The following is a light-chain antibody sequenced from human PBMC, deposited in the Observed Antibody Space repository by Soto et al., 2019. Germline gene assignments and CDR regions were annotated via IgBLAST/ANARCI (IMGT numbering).Light chain of an antibody. CDR1: QGVGST. CDR3: QHYKTWPLT. V-gene: IGKV3-15*01. Sequence: ELVLTQSPATLSVSPGERATLSCRASQGVGSTLAWYQQEPGQAPRLLIYDASTRATGIPARFSDDGSGTEFTLTISSLQADEFAVYCCQHYKTWPLTFGGGTRVEI. CDR2: DAS. J-gene: IGKJ4*01.